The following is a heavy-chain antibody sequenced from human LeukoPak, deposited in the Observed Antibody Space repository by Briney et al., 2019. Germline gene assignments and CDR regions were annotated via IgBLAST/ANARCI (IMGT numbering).Heavy chain of an antibody. V-gene: IGHV3-11*05. CDR3: ARDTGLDAFDF. CDR1: GFTFSDYY. J-gene: IGHJ3*01. CDR2: ICSIRSEP. Sequence: GGSLRLSCAASGFTFSDYYMRWLRQAPGKGLEWVSRICSIRSEPKYADSVKGRFTISRDNAEKSLYLQMNSLRAEDTAVYDFARDTGLDAFDFWGQGTAVTVSS. D-gene: IGHD2-8*02.